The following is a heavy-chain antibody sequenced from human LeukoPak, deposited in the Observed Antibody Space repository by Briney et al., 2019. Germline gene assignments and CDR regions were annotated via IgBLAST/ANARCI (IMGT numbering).Heavy chain of an antibody. J-gene: IGHJ4*02. CDR3: ARVSGYHWESFYDY. D-gene: IGHD5-12*01. V-gene: IGHV1-18*01. CDR2: ISACIGNT. Sequence: EASVKVSCKASGYTFTSYGISWMRQALGKGLEWMGWISACIGNTNYAQKLQGRVTMTTDTSTSTAYMELRSLRSDDTAVYYCARVSGYHWESFYDYWGQGTLVTVSS. CDR1: GYTFTSYG.